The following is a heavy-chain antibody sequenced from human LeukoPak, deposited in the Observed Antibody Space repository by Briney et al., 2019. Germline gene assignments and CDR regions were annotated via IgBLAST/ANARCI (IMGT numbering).Heavy chain of an antibody. CDR2: IKEDGSDK. Sequence: GGSLRLSCAASGFTFDDYGMSWVRQAPGKGLEWVGNIKEDGSDKYYVDSVKGRFTMSKDNAKNSLFLQMNGLRAGDTAVYYCARRTSQLAFDYWGLGTLVTVSS. D-gene: IGHD2-8*01. CDR1: GFTFDDYG. J-gene: IGHJ4*02. V-gene: IGHV3-7*01. CDR3: ARRTSQLAFDY.